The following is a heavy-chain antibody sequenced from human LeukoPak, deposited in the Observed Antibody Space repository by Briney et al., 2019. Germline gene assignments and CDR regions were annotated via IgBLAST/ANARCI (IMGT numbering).Heavy chain of an antibody. CDR2: IYYSGST. Sequence: SETLSLTCTVSGGYISSGGYYWSWIRQHPGKGLEWIGYIYYSGSTYYNPSLKSRVTISVDTSKNQFSLKLSSVTAADTAVYYCARGDSGYVPGDYWGQGTLVTVSS. CDR3: ARGDSGYVPGDY. V-gene: IGHV4-31*03. D-gene: IGHD5-12*01. J-gene: IGHJ4*02. CDR1: GGYISSGGYY.